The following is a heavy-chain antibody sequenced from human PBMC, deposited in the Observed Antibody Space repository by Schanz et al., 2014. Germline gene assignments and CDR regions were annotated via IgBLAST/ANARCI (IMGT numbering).Heavy chain of an antibody. J-gene: IGHJ2*01. CDR2: VFPNGIT. V-gene: IGHV4-61*02. D-gene: IGHD1-1*01. Sequence: QVQLQESGPGLLKPSETLSLTCTVSGGSIRSGTYYWSWIRQPAGKALEWVGRVFPNGITNYNPSRKRRVTISRDTSKNQFSQTLTSLTAADTAVYYCARDTTWRLDLWGRGTLVTVSS. CDR1: GGSIRSGTYY. CDR3: ARDTTWRLDL.